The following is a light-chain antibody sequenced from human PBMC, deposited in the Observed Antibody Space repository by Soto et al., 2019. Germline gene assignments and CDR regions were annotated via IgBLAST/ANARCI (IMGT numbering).Light chain of an antibody. J-gene: IGLJ3*02. CDR1: SADVGAFDY. Sequence: QSALTQPASVSGSPGQSITISCAGTSADVGAFDYVSWYQHHPGKVPKLMIYDVSDRPSGVSTRFSGSKSANMASLTISGLQADDEADYYCAAYTTCSTLVFGGGTKLTVL. V-gene: IGLV2-14*03. CDR2: DVS. CDR3: AAYTTCSTLV.